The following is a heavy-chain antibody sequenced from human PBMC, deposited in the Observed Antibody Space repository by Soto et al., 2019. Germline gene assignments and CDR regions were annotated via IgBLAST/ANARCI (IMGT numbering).Heavy chain of an antibody. D-gene: IGHD6-25*01. J-gene: IGHJ5*02. V-gene: IGHV4-34*01. Sequence: SETLSRTCAVYGGFLSESYWTWIRQPPGKGLEWIGEINHVGGTNYNPSLKSRVTMSVDKSQNQFSLRLISVTAADTAMYFCVRIRYQLPAAVLWLDPWRQGTPVTVSS. CDR2: INHVGGT. CDR3: VRIRYQLPAAVLWLDP. CDR1: GGFLSESY.